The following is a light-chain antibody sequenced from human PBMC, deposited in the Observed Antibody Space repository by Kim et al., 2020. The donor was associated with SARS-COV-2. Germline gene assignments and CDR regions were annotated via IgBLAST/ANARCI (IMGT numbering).Light chain of an antibody. CDR2: DTS. CDR1: RDVTNT. CDR3: QHLRD. J-gene: IGKJ2*01. Sequence: DGQLTQSPGSLSASAGDRVTITCPASRDVTNTLNWYQQKPGKAPKLLIYDTSNLETGVPSRFSGSGTGTYFTFTISSLQPEDIATYYCQHLRDFGQGTKLEI. V-gene: IGKV1-33*01.